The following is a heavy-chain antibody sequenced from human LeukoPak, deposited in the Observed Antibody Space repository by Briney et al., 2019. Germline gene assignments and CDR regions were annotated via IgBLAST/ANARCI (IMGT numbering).Heavy chain of an antibody. CDR3: ATWVTTISYFDY. D-gene: IGHD2-21*02. J-gene: IGHJ4*02. V-gene: IGHV1-24*01. CDR2: FDPGDGET. Sequence: ASVKVSCKVSGYTLTELSMHWVRQAPGKGLEWMGGFDPGDGETIYAQKFQGRVTMTEDTSTDTAYMELSSLRSEDTAVYYCATWVTTISYFDYWGQGTLVTVSS. CDR1: GYTLTELS.